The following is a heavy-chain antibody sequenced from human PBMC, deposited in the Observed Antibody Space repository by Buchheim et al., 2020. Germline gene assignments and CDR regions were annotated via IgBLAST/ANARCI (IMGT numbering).Heavy chain of an antibody. Sequence: QVQLQESGPGLVKPAQTLSLICSVSGASISSGNYYWNWIRQRPGQGLEWIGYVYSSGVTYYSPSLRRRLAISLDTSQNQFSLRLRSVTAADTAVYYCATSRRGTPLVDWGQGSL. CDR1: GASISSGNYY. V-gene: IGHV4-31*03. CDR3: ATSRRGTPLVD. J-gene: IGHJ4*02. D-gene: IGHD3-16*01. CDR2: VYSSGVT.